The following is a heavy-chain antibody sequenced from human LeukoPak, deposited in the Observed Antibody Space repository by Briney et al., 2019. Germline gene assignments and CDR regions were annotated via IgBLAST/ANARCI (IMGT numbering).Heavy chain of an antibody. D-gene: IGHD3-9*01. J-gene: IGHJ6*03. CDR2: ISSSGSTI. Sequence: KSGGSLRLSCAASGFTFSDYYMSWIRQAPGKGLEWVSYISSSGSTIYYADSVKGRFTISRDNAKNSLYLQMNSLRAEDTAVYYCARVNFDWLFHHYYYYYMDIWGKGTTVTISS. CDR3: ARVNFDWLFHHYYYYYMDI. CDR1: GFTFSDYY. V-gene: IGHV3-11*01.